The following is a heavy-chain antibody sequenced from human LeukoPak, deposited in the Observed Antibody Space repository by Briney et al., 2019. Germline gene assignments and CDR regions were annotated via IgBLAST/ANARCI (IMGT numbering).Heavy chain of an antibody. CDR3: ARESLSGWYDQ. Sequence: PGGSLRLSCAASGFSFSSYAMHWVRQAPGKGLEWVSVISYNGSNKYYTDSVKGRVTISRDHSKNSLNLQMNSLRAEDTALYYCARESLSGWYDQWGQGTVVTVSS. CDR2: ISYNGSNK. CDR1: GFSFSSYA. J-gene: IGHJ5*02. D-gene: IGHD6-19*01. V-gene: IGHV3-30-3*01.